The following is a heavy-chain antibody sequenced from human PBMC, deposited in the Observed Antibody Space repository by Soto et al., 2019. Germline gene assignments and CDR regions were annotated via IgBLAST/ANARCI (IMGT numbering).Heavy chain of an antibody. CDR2: IYYSGST. D-gene: IGHD3-22*01. V-gene: IGHV4-59*01. CDR3: ARDDLGDSSGYYYGDWHPIAY. J-gene: IGHJ4*02. CDR1: GGSISSYY. Sequence: SETLSLTCTVSGGSISSYYWSWIRQPPGKGLEWIGYIYYSGSTNYNPSLKSRVTISVDTSKNQFSLKLSSVTAADTAVYYCARDDLGDSSGYYYGDWHPIAYWGQGTLVTVS.